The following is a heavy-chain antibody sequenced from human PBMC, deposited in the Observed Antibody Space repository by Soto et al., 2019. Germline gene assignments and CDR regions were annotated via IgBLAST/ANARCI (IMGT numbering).Heavy chain of an antibody. D-gene: IGHD2-21*02. J-gene: IGHJ4*02. V-gene: IGHV2-5*02. CDR2: IYWDDDK. Sequence: ESGPTLVNPTQTLTLTCTFSGFSLSTSGVGVGWIRQPPGKALEWLALIYWDDDKRYSPSLKSRLTIAKDTSKNQVVLTMTNMDPVDTATYYCARLQIVVVTANPNSYYFDYWGQGTLVTVSS. CDR3: ARLQIVVVTANPNSYYFDY. CDR1: GFSLSTSGVG.